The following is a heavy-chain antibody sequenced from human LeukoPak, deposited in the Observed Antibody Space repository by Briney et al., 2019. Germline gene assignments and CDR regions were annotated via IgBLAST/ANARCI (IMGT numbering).Heavy chain of an antibody. CDR3: ARGSLRIAAPFDY. D-gene: IGHD6-13*01. CDR2: IYYSGST. CDR1: GGSISGYY. Sequence: SETLSLTCTVSGGSISGYYWSWIRQPPGKGLEWIGYIYYSGSTNYNPSLKSRVTISVDTSKNQFSLKLSSVTAADTAVYYCARGSLRIAAPFDYWGQGTLVTVSS. J-gene: IGHJ4*02. V-gene: IGHV4-59*01.